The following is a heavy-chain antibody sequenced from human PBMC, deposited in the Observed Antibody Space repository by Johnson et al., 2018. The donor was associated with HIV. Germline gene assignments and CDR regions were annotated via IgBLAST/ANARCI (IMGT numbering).Heavy chain of an antibody. Sequence: VQLVESGGGLVQPGGSLRLSCVASGFTFSSYDMHWVRQATGKGLEWVSGIGTAGDTYYPGSVKGRFTISRENAKNSLYLQMNSLRAEDTAVYYCASSITMIMVVTGGAFDIWGQGTLVTVSS. V-gene: IGHV3-13*01. J-gene: IGHJ3*02. CDR3: ASSITMIMVVTGGAFDI. CDR2: IGTAGDT. CDR1: GFTFSSYD. D-gene: IGHD3-22*01.